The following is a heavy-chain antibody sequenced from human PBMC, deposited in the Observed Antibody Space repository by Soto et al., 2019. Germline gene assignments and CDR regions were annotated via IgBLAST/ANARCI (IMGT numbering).Heavy chain of an antibody. Sequence: PGGSPRLSCAASGFTFSSYGMHWVRQAPGKGLEWVAVIWYDGSSKYYADSVKGRFTISRDNSKNTLYLQMNSLRAEDTAVYYCARSEVRTGAFDYWGQGTLVTVSS. V-gene: IGHV3-33*01. CDR2: IWYDGSSK. CDR1: GFTFSSYG. J-gene: IGHJ4*02. D-gene: IGHD3-10*01. CDR3: ARSEVRTGAFDY.